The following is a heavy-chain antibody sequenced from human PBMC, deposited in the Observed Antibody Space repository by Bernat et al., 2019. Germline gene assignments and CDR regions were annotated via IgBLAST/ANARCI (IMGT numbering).Heavy chain of an antibody. Sequence: QVQLVESGGGVVQPGRSLRLSCAASGFTFSSYGMHWVRQAPGKGLEWVAVIWYDGSSKYYADPVRVRFTISRDNSKTTLYLQMNSLRAEDTAVYYCAREPTSPIQLDKAIGYYYYGMDVWGQGTTVTVSS. D-gene: IGHD5-18*01. V-gene: IGHV3-33*01. J-gene: IGHJ6*02. CDR2: IWYDGSSK. CDR1: GFTFSSYG. CDR3: AREPTSPIQLDKAIGYYYYGMDV.